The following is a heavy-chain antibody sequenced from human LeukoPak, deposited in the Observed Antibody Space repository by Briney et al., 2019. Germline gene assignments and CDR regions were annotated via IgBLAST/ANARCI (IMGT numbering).Heavy chain of an antibody. V-gene: IGHV4-4*07. CDR2: IHTSGST. CDR1: GGSISTYY. J-gene: IGHJ4*02. D-gene: IGHD6-6*01. Sequence: PSETLSLTCTVSGGSISTYYWSWIRQPAGKGLEWIGRIHTSGSTDYSPSLESRVTMSVDTSRNQFSLKLSSVTAADTAVYYCAREGSMTARPFVSIDYWGQGTLVTVSS. CDR3: AREGSMTARPFVSIDY.